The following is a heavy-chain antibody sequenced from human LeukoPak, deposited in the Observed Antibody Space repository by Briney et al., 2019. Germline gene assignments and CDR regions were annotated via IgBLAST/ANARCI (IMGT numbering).Heavy chain of an antibody. CDR1: GFTVSSNY. D-gene: IGHD3-16*01. V-gene: IGHV3-7*03. J-gene: IGHJ4*02. CDR2: IKQDGSEK. Sequence: PGGSLRLSCAASGFTVSSNYMSWVRQAPGKGLEWVANIKQDGSEKYYVDSVKGRFTISRDNAKNSLYLQMNSLRAEDTAVYYCAREGGIFDYWGQGTLVTVSS. CDR3: AREGGIFDY.